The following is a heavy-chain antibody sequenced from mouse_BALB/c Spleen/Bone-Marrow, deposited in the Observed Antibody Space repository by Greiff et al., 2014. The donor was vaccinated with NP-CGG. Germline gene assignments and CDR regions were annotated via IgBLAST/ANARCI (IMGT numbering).Heavy chain of an antibody. D-gene: IGHD1-1*01. CDR3: NAHITTVSY. CDR1: GFNIKDYY. CDR2: IDPENGDT. V-gene: IGHV14-4*02. Sequence: EVQLQQSGAELVRSGASVKLSCAASGFNIKDYYMHWVKQRPEQGLEWIGWIDPENGDTEYVPKFQGKATMTADTSSNTAYLQLSSLTSEDTAVYYCNAHITTVSYWGQGTTLTVSS. J-gene: IGHJ2*01.